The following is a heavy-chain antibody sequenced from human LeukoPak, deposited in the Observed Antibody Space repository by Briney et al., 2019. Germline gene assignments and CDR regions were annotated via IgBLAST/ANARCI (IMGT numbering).Heavy chain of an antibody. CDR1: GGSISSGDYY. V-gene: IGHV4-39*07. Sequence: SETLSLTCTVSGGSISSGDYYWSWIRQPPGKGLEWIGEINHSGSTNYNPSLKSRVTISVDTSKNQFSLKLSSVTAADTAVYYCARETHYVWGPVHGDYYYGMDVWGQGTTVTVSS. CDR3: ARETHYVWGPVHGDYYYGMDV. CDR2: INHSGST. J-gene: IGHJ6*02. D-gene: IGHD3-16*01.